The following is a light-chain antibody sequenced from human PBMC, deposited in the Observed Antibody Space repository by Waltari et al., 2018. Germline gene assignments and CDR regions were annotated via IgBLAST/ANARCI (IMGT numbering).Light chain of an antibody. J-gene: IGLJ1*01. CDR1: ISDLRAYNF. Sequence: QSALTQPPSVSGFPGPSHTISCTATISDLRAYNFVAWYQKHPGKAPKVMIYDVNNRPSGVSSRFSGSKSGNTASLTISGLQAEDEADYYCSSYTTGSTRYVFGSGTKVTVL. V-gene: IGLV2-14*03. CDR2: DVN. CDR3: SSYTTGSTRYV.